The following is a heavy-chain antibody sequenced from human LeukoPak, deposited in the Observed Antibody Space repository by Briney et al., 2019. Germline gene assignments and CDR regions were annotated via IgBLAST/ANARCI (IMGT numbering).Heavy chain of an antibody. V-gene: IGHV1-2*02. CDR3: ARGPTPRKDCSGGSCYFSY. J-gene: IGHJ4*02. CDR2: INPNSGGT. D-gene: IGHD2-15*01. Sequence: ASVKVSCKASGYTFTGYYMHWVRQAPGQGLEWMGWINPNSGGTNYAQKFQGRVTITRNTSISTAYMELSSLRSEDTAVYYCARGPTPRKDCSGGSCYFSYWGQGTLVTVSS. CDR1: GYTFTGYY.